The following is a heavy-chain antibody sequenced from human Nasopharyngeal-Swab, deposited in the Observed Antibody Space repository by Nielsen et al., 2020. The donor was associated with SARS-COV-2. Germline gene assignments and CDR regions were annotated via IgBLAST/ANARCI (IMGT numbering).Heavy chain of an antibody. Sequence: GESLKISCTASGFTFGDYAMNWFRQAQGKGLEWVTYIRNKDYGGTTEYAASVRGRFTISRDDSKNIAYLQMNSLTTEDTAAYYCTRDFPFSVDTATRGYMDVWGKGTTVTVSS. V-gene: IGHV3-49*03. J-gene: IGHJ6*03. CDR3: TRDFPFSVDTATRGYMDV. CDR1: GFTFGDYA. D-gene: IGHD5-18*01. CDR2: IRNKDYGGTT.